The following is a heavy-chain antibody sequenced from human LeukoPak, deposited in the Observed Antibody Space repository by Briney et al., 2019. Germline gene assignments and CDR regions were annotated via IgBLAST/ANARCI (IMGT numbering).Heavy chain of an antibody. CDR2: IYSGGST. Sequence: GGSLRLSGAASGLTGSTTYMSWVRQAPGRGLEWVSVIYSGGSTYYADSVKGRFTISRDNSKNTVYLQMNSLRAEDTAVYYCARDPTATVGHWGQGTLVTVSS. D-gene: IGHD4-11*01. CDR1: GLTGSTTY. J-gene: IGHJ4*02. V-gene: IGHV3-53*01. CDR3: ARDPTATVGH.